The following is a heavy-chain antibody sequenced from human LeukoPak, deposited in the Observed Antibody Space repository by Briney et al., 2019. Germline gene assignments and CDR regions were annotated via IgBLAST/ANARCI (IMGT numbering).Heavy chain of an antibody. J-gene: IGHJ4*02. CDR3: AKDFELGYCTNGVCPPELDY. Sequence: GGSLRLSCAASGFTFSSYAMSWVRQAPGKGLEWVSAISGSGGSTYYADSVKGRFTISRDNSKNTLYLQMNSLRAEDTAVYYCAKDFELGYCTNGVCPPELDYWGQGTLVTVSS. CDR2: ISGSGGST. V-gene: IGHV3-23*01. D-gene: IGHD2-8*01. CDR1: GFTFSSYA.